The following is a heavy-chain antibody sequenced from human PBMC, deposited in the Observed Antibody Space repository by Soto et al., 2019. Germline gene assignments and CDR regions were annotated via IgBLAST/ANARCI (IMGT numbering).Heavy chain of an antibody. Sequence: EVQLVESGGGLVKPGRSLRLSCTASGFTFGDYAMSWFRQAPGKGLEWVGFIRSKAYGGTTEYAASVKGRFTISRDDSKSIAYLQMNSLKTEETAVYYCTGDGVVVVTAIIYWGQGTLVTVSS. CDR2: IRSKAYGGTT. D-gene: IGHD2-21*02. CDR3: TGDGVVVVTAIIY. CDR1: GFTFGDYA. J-gene: IGHJ4*02. V-gene: IGHV3-49*05.